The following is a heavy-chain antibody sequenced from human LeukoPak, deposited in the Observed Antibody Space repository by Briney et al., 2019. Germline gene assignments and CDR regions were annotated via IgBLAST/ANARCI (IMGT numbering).Heavy chain of an antibody. Sequence: GGSLRPSCAASGFTFSSYAMSWVRQAPGKGLEWVSAISGSGGSTYYADSVKGRFTISRDNSKNTLYPQMNSLRAEDTAVYYCAKGGKRSSGYPYYFDYWGQGTLVTVSS. D-gene: IGHD3-22*01. CDR3: AKGGKRSSGYPYYFDY. CDR2: ISGSGGST. CDR1: GFTFSSYA. J-gene: IGHJ4*02. V-gene: IGHV3-23*01.